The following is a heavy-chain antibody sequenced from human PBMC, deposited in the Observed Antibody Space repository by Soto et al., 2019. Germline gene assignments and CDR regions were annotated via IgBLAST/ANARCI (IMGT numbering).Heavy chain of an antibody. CDR2: IFSSGST. V-gene: IGHV4-4*07. CDR1: GGSINTFY. CDR3: ARKGVAFDY. Sequence: PSETLSLTCTVSGGSINTFYWSWVRQPAGKGLEWIGRIFSSGSTSFNPSLESRVAMSVDTSKNHFSLNLSSVTAADMAVYYCARKGVAFDYWGQGALVTVS. J-gene: IGHJ4*02. D-gene: IGHD3-3*01.